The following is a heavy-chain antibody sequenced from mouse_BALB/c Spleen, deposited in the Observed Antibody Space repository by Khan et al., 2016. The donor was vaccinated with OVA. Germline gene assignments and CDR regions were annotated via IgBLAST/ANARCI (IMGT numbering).Heavy chain of an antibody. CDR2: INPHIGET. CDR3: TRIYRSDFDY. J-gene: IGHJ2*01. Sequence: EVQLQQSGPELVKPGASVKISCKASGYSFTGYFMNWVMQSHGKSLEWIGRINPHIGETLYNQKFKDKATLTVDASSSTAHMETRSLASEDSAVYYCTRIYRSDFDYWGQGTTLTVSS. V-gene: IGHV1-20*02. CDR1: GYSFTGYF. D-gene: IGHD1-1*01.